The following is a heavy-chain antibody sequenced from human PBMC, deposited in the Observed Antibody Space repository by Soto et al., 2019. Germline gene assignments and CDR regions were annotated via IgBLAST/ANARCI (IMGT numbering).Heavy chain of an antibody. D-gene: IGHD1-26*01. V-gene: IGHV3-11*05. CDR3: VRDLERVAATTYFDH. J-gene: IGHJ4*02. Sequence: GGSLTLACAASGFILSDYYMSWLPQAPEKGLEWLSYISSSSSDTNYADSVKGRFRSSRDNTKNTLYLQMESLRVEDTAVYYCVRDLERVAATTYFDHWGQGT. CDR2: ISSSSSDT. CDR1: GFILSDYY.